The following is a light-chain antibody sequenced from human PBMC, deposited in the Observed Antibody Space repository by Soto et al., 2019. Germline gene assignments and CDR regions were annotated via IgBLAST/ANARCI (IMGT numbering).Light chain of an antibody. CDR3: QQYKDWPPLT. J-gene: IGKJ4*01. CDR2: GAS. V-gene: IGKV3-11*01. CDR1: QSVNIN. Sequence: EIVLTQSPATLSLSPGERVTLSCRASQSVNINIAWYQQRPGHAPRVLIYGASNRASGIPDRFSGSGSGTDFTLTISSLEPDDFALYYCQQYKDWPPLTFGGGTRVEIK.